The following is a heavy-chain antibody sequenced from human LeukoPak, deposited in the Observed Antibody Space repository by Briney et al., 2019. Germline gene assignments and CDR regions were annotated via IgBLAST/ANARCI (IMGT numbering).Heavy chain of an antibody. CDR1: GSTFSSYS. D-gene: IGHD6-19*01. V-gene: IGHV3-21*01. CDR2: ISSSSSYI. J-gene: IGHJ4*02. Sequence: GGSLRLSCAASGSTFSSYSMNWVRQAPGKGLEWVSSISSSSSYIYYADSVKGRFTISRDNAKNSLYLQMNSLRAEDTAVYYCAREGIAVYGSPDYFDYWGQGTLVTVSS. CDR3: AREGIAVYGSPDYFDY.